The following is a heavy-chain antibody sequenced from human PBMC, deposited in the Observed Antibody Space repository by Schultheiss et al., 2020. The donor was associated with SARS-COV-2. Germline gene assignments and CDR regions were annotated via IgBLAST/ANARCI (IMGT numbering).Heavy chain of an antibody. V-gene: IGHV3-66*03. CDR1: GFTVSSNY. D-gene: IGHD3-22*01. CDR2: IYSCGST. Sequence: GGSLRLSCAASGFTVSSNYMSWVRQAPGKGLEWVSVIYSCGSTYYADSVKGRFTISRDNSKNTLYLQMNSLRAEDTAVYYCARDGDYYDSSGYSFWGQGTLVTVSS. J-gene: IGHJ4*02. CDR3: ARDGDYYDSSGYSF.